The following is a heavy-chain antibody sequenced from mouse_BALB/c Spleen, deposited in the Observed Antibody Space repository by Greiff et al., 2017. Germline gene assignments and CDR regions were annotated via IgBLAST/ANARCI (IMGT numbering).Heavy chain of an antibody. V-gene: IGHV1-54*01. J-gene: IGHJ4*01. CDR1: GYAFTNYL. Sequence: QVQLQQSGAELVRPGTSVKVSCKASGYAFTNYLIEWVKQRPGQGLEWIGVINPGSGGTNYNEKFKGKATLTADKSSSTAYMQLSSLTSDDSAVYFLSRFGDYDAMDYWGQGTSVTVSS. CDR3: SRFGDYDAMDY. CDR2: INPGSGGT.